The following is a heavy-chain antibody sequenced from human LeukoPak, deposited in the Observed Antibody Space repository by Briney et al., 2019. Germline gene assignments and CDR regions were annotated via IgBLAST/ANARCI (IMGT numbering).Heavy chain of an antibody. V-gene: IGHV4-30-4*08. D-gene: IGHD2-2*02. CDR2: IYYSGST. Sequence: PAQTLSLTCTVSGGSISSGDYYWSWIRQPPGKGLEWIGYIYYSGSTYYNPSLKSRVTISVDTSKNQFSLKLSSVTAADTAVYYCASIPKSGYFQHWGQGTLVTVSS. CDR3: ASIPKSGYFQH. J-gene: IGHJ1*01. CDR1: GGSISSGDYY.